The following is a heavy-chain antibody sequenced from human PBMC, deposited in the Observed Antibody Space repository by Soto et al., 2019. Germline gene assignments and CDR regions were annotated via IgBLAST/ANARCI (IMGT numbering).Heavy chain of an antibody. V-gene: IGHV3-49*03. D-gene: IGHD1-1*01. J-gene: IGHJ4*02. Sequence: GGSLRLSCTASGFTFGDYAMSWFRQAPGKGLEWVGFIRSKAYGGTTEYAASVKGRFTISRDDSKSIAYLQMNSLKTEDTAVYYCTRERGMNWNPYYFDYWGQGTLVTVSS. CDR1: GFTFGDYA. CDR2: IRSKAYGGTT. CDR3: TRERGMNWNPYYFDY.